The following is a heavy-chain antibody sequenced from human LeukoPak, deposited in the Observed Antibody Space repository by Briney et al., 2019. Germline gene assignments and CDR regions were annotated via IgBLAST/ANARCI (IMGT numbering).Heavy chain of an antibody. V-gene: IGHV4-4*07. J-gene: IGHJ4*02. CDR1: GGSINSYY. CDR3: ASSLKG. CDR2: IYTSGST. Sequence: SETLSLTCTVSGGSINSYYWSWLRQPAGRGLEWIGRIYTSGSTNYNPSLKSRVAMSVDTSKNQFSLKLSSVTAADTAVYYCASSLKGWGQGTLVTVSS.